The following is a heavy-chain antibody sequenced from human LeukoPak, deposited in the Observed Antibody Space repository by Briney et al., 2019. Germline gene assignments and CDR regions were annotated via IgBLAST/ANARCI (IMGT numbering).Heavy chain of an antibody. CDR3: AKESLRGHSYGFDN. D-gene: IGHD5-18*01. V-gene: IGHV3-23*01. CDR2: ISARGDTT. J-gene: IGHJ4*02. Sequence: GGSLRLSCAASGFPFSAYAMSWVRQAPGEGLEWVSAISARGDTTYYEDSVRGGYTISRDNSKNTLYLQMNSLRAGDTALYYCAKESLRGHSYGFDNWGQGTLVTVSS. CDR1: GFPFSAYA.